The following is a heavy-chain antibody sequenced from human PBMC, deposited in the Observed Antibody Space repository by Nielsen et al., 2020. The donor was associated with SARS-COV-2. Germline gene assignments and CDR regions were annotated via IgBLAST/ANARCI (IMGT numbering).Heavy chain of an antibody. Sequence: SGPTLVKPTETLTLTCTVSGFSPRNDKMGVSWIRQPPGKALEWPAHIFSNDEKSYSTSLKSRLTLSKDTTKSQVVLTMTDMDPLDTATYFCARYSDQYFYYGMDVWGPGTTVTVSS. CDR2: IFSNDEK. CDR3: ARYSDQYFYYGMDV. V-gene: IGHV2-26*01. J-gene: IGHJ6*02. D-gene: IGHD4-17*01. CDR1: GFSPRNDKMG.